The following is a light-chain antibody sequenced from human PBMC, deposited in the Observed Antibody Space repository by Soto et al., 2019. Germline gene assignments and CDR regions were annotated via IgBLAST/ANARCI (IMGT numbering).Light chain of an antibody. CDR3: QQYGSLPRT. CDR2: VAS. V-gene: IGKV3-20*01. CDR1: QTVNNRY. J-gene: IGKJ1*01. Sequence: EIVLTQSPGTLSLSPGEGASLSCRASQTVNNRYLAWYQQKPGQAPRLLFYVASNRAPGIPDRFSGSGSGTDFTLTIRRLEPEDFAVYYCQQYGSLPRTFGQGTKVEIK.